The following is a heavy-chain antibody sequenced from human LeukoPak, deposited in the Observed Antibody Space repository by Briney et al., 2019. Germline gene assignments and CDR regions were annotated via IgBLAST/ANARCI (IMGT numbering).Heavy chain of an antibody. Sequence: SETLSLTCAVYGGSLSGYFWSWIRQPPGKGLEWIGEIHHTGATNYKPSLKSRVSISLDMSKNQLSLEMRSVTAADTAVYYCARGRLDYYYMDVWGSGTTVTVSS. V-gene: IGHV4-34*01. J-gene: IGHJ6*03. CDR2: IHHTGAT. CDR1: GGSLSGYF. D-gene: IGHD3-9*01. CDR3: ARGRLDYYYMDV.